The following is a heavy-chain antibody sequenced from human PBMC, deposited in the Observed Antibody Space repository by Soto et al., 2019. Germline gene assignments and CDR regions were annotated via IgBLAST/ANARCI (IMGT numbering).Heavy chain of an antibody. CDR2: ISSRTNTI. CDR3: ARDRRMAGAADFYFDS. CDR1: GFTFSAYS. D-gene: IGHD6-25*01. V-gene: IGHV3-48*01. Sequence: EVQLVESGGGLVQPGGSLRLSCAASGFTFSAYSMNWVRQAPGKGLEWVSYISSRTNTIYYADSVQGRFTISRDDAKNALYLQMDSLRAEDTAVYYCARDRRMAGAADFYFDSWGQGTLVTVSS. J-gene: IGHJ4*02.